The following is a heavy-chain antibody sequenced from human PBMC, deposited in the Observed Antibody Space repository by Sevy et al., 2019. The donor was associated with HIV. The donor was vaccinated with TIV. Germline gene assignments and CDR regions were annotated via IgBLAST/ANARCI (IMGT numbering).Heavy chain of an antibody. CDR2: IWYDGNYK. D-gene: IGHD5-18*01. V-gene: IGHV3-33*01. Sequence: GGSLRLSCAASGFTFSIYGMHWVRQAPGKGLEWVALIWYDGNYKYYADSVKGRFTISRDNSRSTLYLEMNSLRAEDTAVYYCAACAPVDPAMVGNFDHWGQGALVTVSS. CDR3: AACAPVDPAMVGNFDH. J-gene: IGHJ4*02. CDR1: GFTFSIYG.